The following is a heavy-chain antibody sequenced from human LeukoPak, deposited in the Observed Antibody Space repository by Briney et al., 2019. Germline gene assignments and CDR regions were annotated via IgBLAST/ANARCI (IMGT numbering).Heavy chain of an antibody. Sequence: SETLSLTCTVSGESISGFYWNWIRQPPGKGLEWIGYIYYSGSTNYNPSLKSRVTISVDTSKNQFSLKLSSVTAADTAVYYCARLGYSIAAGYYYYYYYMDVWGKGTTVTVSS. CDR2: IYYSGST. CDR1: GESISGFY. D-gene: IGHD6-6*01. CDR3: ARLGYSIAAGYYYYYYYMDV. J-gene: IGHJ6*03. V-gene: IGHV4-59*12.